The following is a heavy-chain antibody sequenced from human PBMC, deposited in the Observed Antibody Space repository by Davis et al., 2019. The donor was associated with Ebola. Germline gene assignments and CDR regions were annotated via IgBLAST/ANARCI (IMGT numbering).Heavy chain of an antibody. J-gene: IGHJ4*02. V-gene: IGHV1-2*02. Sequence: ASVTVSCKASGYTFTGYYMHWVRQAPGQGLEWMGWINPNSGGTNYAQKFQGRVTMTRDTSISTAYMELSRLRSDDTAVYYCARDNCSSTSCPYCSGGSCLDYWGQGTLVTVSS. CDR3: ARDNCSSTSCPYCSGGSCLDY. D-gene: IGHD2-15*01. CDR1: GYTFTGYY. CDR2: INPNSGGT.